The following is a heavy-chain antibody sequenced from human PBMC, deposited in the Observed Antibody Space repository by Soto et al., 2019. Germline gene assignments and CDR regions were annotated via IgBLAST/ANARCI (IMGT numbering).Heavy chain of an antibody. CDR3: ARGGVVPRRFGP. D-gene: IGHD2-2*01. Sequence: ASETLSLTCALYGGSFSGYYWSWIRQPPGKGLEWIGEINHSGSTNYNPSLKSRVTISVDTSKNQFSLKLSSVTAADTAVYYCARGGVVPRRFGPWGQGTLVTVSS. V-gene: IGHV4-34*01. CDR1: GGSFSGYY. J-gene: IGHJ5*02. CDR2: INHSGST.